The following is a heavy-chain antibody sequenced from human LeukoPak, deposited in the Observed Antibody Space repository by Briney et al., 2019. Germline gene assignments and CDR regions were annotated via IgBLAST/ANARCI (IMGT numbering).Heavy chain of an antibody. J-gene: IGHJ4*02. Sequence: EASVKVSCKASGGTFSSYAISWVRQAPGQGLEWMGGIIPIFGTANYAQKFQGRVTITADESTSTAYMELSSLRSEDTAVYYCGRAGNKVLAHGGQGTLVTVSS. CDR1: GGTFSSYA. V-gene: IGHV1-69*13. D-gene: IGHD3-3*01. CDR2: IIPIFGTA. CDR3: GRAGNKVLAH.